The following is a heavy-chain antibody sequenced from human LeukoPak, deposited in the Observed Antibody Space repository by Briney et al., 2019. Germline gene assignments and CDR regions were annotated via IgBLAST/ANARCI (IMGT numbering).Heavy chain of an antibody. CDR1: GGSFSGYY. D-gene: IGHD3-10*01. CDR2: INHSGST. J-gene: IGHJ4*02. Sequence: SSETLSLTCAVYGGSFSGYYWSWIRQPPGMGLEWIGEINHSGSTNYNPSLKSRVTISVDTSKNQFSLKLSSVTAADTAVYYCARLTYGSGSYYDYWGQGTPVTVSS. CDR3: ARLTYGSGSYYDY. V-gene: IGHV4-34*01.